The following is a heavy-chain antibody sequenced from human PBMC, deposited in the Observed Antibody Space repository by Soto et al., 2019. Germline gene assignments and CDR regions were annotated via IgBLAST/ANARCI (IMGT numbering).Heavy chain of an antibody. CDR1: GGSISSGDYY. J-gene: IGHJ6*02. V-gene: IGHV4-30-4*01. Sequence: SETLSLTCTVSGGSISSGDYYWSWIRQPPGKGLEWIGYIYYSGSTYYNPSLKSRVTISVDTPKNQFSLKLSSVTAADTAVYYCAREFYTIFGVVTSTPPYGMDVWGQGTTVTVSS. CDR3: AREFYTIFGVVTSTPPYGMDV. D-gene: IGHD3-3*01. CDR2: IYYSGST.